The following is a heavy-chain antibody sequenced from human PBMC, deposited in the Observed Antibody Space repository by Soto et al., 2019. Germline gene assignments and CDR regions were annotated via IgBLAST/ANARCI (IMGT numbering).Heavy chain of an antibody. D-gene: IGHD2-15*01. CDR3: AKAFLLGPDHWFDP. J-gene: IGHJ5*02. CDR2: ISGSGGST. Sequence: GGSLRLSCAASGFSFSRYAMSWVRQAPGKGPEWVSSISGSGGSTYHADSVKGRFTIFRDNSKNTLYLQMNSLRTEDTAVYYCAKAFLLGPDHWFDPWGQGTLVTVSS. V-gene: IGHV3-23*01. CDR1: GFSFSRYA.